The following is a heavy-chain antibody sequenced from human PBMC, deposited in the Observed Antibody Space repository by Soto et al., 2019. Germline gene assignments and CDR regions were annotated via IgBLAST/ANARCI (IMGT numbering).Heavy chain of an antibody. CDR2: INHSGST. D-gene: IGHD6-19*01. V-gene: IGHV4-34*01. Sequence: SETLSLTCADYGGSFSGYYWSWIRQPPGKGLEWIGEINHSGSTNYNPSLKSRVTISVDTSKNQFSLKLSSVTAADTAVYYCARLAGLGFYYYYGMDVWGQGTTVTVSS. CDR3: ARLAGLGFYYYYGMDV. CDR1: GGSFSGYY. J-gene: IGHJ6*02.